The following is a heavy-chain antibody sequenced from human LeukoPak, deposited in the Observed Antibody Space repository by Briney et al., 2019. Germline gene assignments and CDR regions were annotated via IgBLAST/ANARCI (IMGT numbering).Heavy chain of an antibody. J-gene: IGHJ6*02. V-gene: IGHV3-66*02. D-gene: IGHD5-18*01. CDR2: IYSGGST. CDR3: ARARTSAMVNIYYYGMDV. Sequence: GGSLRLSCAASGFTVSSNYMSWVRQAPGKGLEWVSVIYSGGSTYYADSVKVRFTISRDNSKNTLYLQMNSLRAEDTAVYYCARARTSAMVNIYYYGMDVWGQGTTVTVSS. CDR1: GFTVSSNY.